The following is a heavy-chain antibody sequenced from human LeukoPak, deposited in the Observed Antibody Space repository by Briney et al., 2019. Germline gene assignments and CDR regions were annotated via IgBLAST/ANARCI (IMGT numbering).Heavy chain of an antibody. D-gene: IGHD3-16*02. Sequence: GGSLRLSCAASGFTFSSYGMHWVRQAPGKGLEWVAVIWYDGSNKCYADSVKGRFTISRDNSKNTLYLQMNSLRAEDTAVYYCARDKFDYVWGSYRYTGSLPPYYFDYWGQGTLVTVSS. CDR1: GFTFSSYG. CDR2: IWYDGSNK. CDR3: ARDKFDYVWGSYRYTGSLPPYYFDY. V-gene: IGHV3-33*01. J-gene: IGHJ4*02.